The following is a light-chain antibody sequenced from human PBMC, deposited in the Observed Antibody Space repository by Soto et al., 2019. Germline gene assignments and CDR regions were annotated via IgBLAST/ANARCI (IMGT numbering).Light chain of an antibody. CDR2: GAS. V-gene: IGKV3D-20*02. Sequence: EIVLTQSPGTLSLSPGERATLSCRASQSVSSSYLAWYQQKPGQAPRLLIYGASSRATGIPDRFSGSGSGTDFTLTINSLQSEDFAVYFCQQCNNWPWTFGPGTKVDIK. J-gene: IGKJ1*01. CDR3: QQCNNWPWT. CDR1: QSVSSSY.